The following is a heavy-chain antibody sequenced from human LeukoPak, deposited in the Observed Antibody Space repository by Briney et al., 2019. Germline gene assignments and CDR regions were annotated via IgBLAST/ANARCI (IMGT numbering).Heavy chain of an antibody. J-gene: IGHJ4*02. CDR1: GGSFSGYY. CDR2: INHSGST. CDR3: ARGPSDYGDYLFDY. V-gene: IGHV4-34*01. Sequence: KPSETLSLTCAVYGGSFSGYYWSWIRQPPGKGLEWIGEINHSGSTNYNPSLKSRVTISVDTSKNQFPLKLSSVTAADTAVYYCARGPSDYGDYLFDYWGQGTLVTVSS. D-gene: IGHD4-17*01.